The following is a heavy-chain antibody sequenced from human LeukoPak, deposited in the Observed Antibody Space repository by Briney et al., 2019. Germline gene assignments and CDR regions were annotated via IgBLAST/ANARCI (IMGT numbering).Heavy chain of an antibody. CDR3: ARGLLVERLAFDI. D-gene: IGHD1-1*01. Sequence: SQTLSLTCTVSGASISSGSYYWRWIRQPAGTGLEWIGRIYTTGSTSYNPSRKSRVTVSIDTSKNQFSLELSSVTAADTAVYYCARGLLVERLAFDIWGQGTMVIVSS. CDR1: GASISSGSYY. V-gene: IGHV4-61*02. CDR2: IYTTGST. J-gene: IGHJ3*02.